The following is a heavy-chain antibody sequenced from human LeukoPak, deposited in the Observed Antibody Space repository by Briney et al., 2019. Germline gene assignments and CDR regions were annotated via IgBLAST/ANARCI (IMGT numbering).Heavy chain of an antibody. V-gene: IGHV3-30*04. J-gene: IGHJ4*02. CDR3: ANDKALDY. CDR1: GFTFSSYA. Sequence: GGSLRLSCAASGFTFSSYAMHWVRQAPGKGLEWVAVISYDGSNKYYADSVKGRFTISRDNSKNTLYLQMNSLRAEDTAVYYCANDKALDYWGQGTLVTVSP. CDR2: ISYDGSNK. D-gene: IGHD3-22*01.